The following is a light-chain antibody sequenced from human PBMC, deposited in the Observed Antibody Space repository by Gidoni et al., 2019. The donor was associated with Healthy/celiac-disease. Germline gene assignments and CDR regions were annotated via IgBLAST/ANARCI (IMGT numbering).Light chain of an antibody. CDR2: EAS. J-gene: IGKJ2*03. V-gene: IGKV3-11*01. Sequence: EIVLTQSPATLSLSPGERATLSCRTSQSVSSYLDWYQQKPGQAPRLLIYEASNRATGIPARFSGSGSGTDFTLTISSLEPEDFAVYYCQQRSNWPPYSFGQGTKLEIK. CDR1: QSVSSY. CDR3: QQRSNWPPYS.